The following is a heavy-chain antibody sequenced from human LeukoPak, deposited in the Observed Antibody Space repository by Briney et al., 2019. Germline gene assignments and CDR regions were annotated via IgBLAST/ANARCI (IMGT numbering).Heavy chain of an antibody. Sequence: PSETLSLTCIVSGGANSSGSYYWGWIRQPPGKGLEWIGSIYYSGSTYYNPSLKSRVTISVDTSKNQFSLKLSSVTAADTAVYYCARLSSSSPSLNYYYYYMDVWGKGTTVTVSS. V-gene: IGHV4-39*07. CDR2: IYYSGST. CDR3: ARLSSSSPSLNYYYYYMDV. J-gene: IGHJ6*03. D-gene: IGHD6-6*01. CDR1: GGANSSGSYY.